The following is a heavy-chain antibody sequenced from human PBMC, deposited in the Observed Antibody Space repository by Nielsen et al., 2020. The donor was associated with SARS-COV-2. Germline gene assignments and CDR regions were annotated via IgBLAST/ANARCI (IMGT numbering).Heavy chain of an antibody. CDR2: ISWNSGSI. J-gene: IGHJ6*03. CDR1: GFTFDDYA. Sequence: GGSLRLSCAASGFTFDDYAMHWVRQAPGKGLEWVSGISWNSGSIGYADSVKGRFTISRDNAKNSLYLQMNSLRAEDTALYYCAKGFSSSSRDYMNVWGKGTTVTVSS. CDR3: AKGFSSSSRDYMNV. D-gene: IGHD6-6*01. V-gene: IGHV3-9*01.